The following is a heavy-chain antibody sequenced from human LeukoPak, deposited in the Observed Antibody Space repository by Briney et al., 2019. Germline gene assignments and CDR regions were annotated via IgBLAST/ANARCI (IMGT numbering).Heavy chain of an antibody. J-gene: IGHJ3*02. D-gene: IGHD1-26*01. Sequence: SETLSLTCTVSGGSISSGRYYWSWIRQPAGKGLEWVGRFYPSGNTYYNPSLKSRVTISVDTSKNQFSLKVSSATAADTAIYYCARHYLYSGIVSHTFDTWGQGTMVTVSS. CDR1: GGSISSGRYY. CDR2: FYPSGNT. CDR3: ARHYLYSGIVSHTFDT. V-gene: IGHV4-61*02.